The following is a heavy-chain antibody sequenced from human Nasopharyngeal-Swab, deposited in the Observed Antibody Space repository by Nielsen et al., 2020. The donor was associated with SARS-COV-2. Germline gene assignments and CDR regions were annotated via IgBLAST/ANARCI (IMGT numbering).Heavy chain of an antibody. CDR3: ARSGYSSRHYDN. D-gene: IGHD6-13*01. V-gene: IGHV7-4-1*02. CDR2: INTNTGNA. Sequence: ASVKVSCKASGYTFTCYAVNWVRQAPGQGLEWMGWINTNTGNANYAHGFTGRFVFSLDTSVTTAYVEIISLEAEDTAVYYCARSGYSSRHYDNWGQGTLVTVSS. J-gene: IGHJ4*02. CDR1: GYTFTCYA.